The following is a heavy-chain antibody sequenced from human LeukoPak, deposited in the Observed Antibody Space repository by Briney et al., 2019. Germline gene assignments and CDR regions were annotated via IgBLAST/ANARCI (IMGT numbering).Heavy chain of an antibody. D-gene: IGHD3-3*01. CDR3: ARDFGYYYYYYMDV. CDR2: IKQDGSEK. V-gene: IGHV3-7*01. CDR1: GFTFINAW. J-gene: IGHJ6*03. Sequence: GGSLRLSCAASGFTFINAWMSWVRQAPGKGLEWVANIKQDGSEKYYVDSVKGRFTISRDNAKNSLYLQMNSLRAEDTAVYYCARDFGYYYYYYMDVWGKGTTVTISS.